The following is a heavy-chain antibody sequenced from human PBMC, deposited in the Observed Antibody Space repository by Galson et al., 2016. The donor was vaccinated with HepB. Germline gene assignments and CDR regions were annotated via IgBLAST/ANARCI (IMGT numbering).Heavy chain of an antibody. J-gene: IGHJ1*01. D-gene: IGHD3-3*01. V-gene: IGHV1-69*13. CDR3: ARGEVRFLEWLRPTDYFQH. CDR2: IIPIFDTT. CDR1: GGTFSSYA. Sequence: SVKVSCKASGGTFSSYAISWVRQAPGEGLEWMGGIIPIFDTTNYAQKFQGRVTITADESTSTAYMELSSLRSEDTAVYYCARGEVRFLEWLRPTDYFQHWGQGTLISVSS.